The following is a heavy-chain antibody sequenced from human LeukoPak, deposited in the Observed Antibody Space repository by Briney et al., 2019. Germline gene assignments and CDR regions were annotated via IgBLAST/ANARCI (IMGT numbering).Heavy chain of an antibody. D-gene: IGHD1-1*01. CDR1: GASISSNY. CDR3: TRTLDGGTLDS. J-gene: IGHJ4*02. Sequence: PSETLSLTCTVSGASISSNYWSWIRQPPGKGLEWIAYISYSGRTNYNPSLKSRVTISLDTSQNQFSLKLSSVTAADTAVYYCTRTLDGGTLDSWGQGTLVTVSS. CDR2: ISYSGRT. V-gene: IGHV4-59*01.